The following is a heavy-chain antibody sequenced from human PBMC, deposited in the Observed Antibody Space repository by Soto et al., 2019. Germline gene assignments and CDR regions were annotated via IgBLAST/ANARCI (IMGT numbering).Heavy chain of an antibody. CDR2: TSSTSSYV. Sequence: GGSLRLSCAASGFTFSRYNMNWVRQAPGKGLEWVSSTSSTSSYVFYADSVKGRFTISRDNAKNSLYLQMNSLRAEDTAVYYCADYYDSTGCPGYWGQGTLVTVSS. J-gene: IGHJ4*02. V-gene: IGHV3-21*01. CDR3: ADYYDSTGCPGY. CDR1: GFTFSRYN. D-gene: IGHD3-22*01.